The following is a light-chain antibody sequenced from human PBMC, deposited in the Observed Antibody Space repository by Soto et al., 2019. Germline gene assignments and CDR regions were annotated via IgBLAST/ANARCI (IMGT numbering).Light chain of an antibody. CDR3: AAWDDSLNGVV. CDR2: SNN. Sequence: QSVLTQPPSASVTPGQRVTISCSGSSSNIGSNTVNWYQQLTGTAPKLLIYSNNQRPSGVPDRFSGSKSGTSASLAISGLQSEDEADDYCAAWDDSLNGVVFGGGTKLTVL. J-gene: IGLJ2*01. V-gene: IGLV1-44*01. CDR1: SSNIGSNT.